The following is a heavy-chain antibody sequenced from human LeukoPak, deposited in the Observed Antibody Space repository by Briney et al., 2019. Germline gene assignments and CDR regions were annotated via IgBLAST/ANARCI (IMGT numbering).Heavy chain of an antibody. CDR2: IKQDGREI. CDR1: GFTFSSYT. J-gene: IGHJ4*01. Sequence: GGSLRLSCAASGFTFSSYTMNWVRQAPGKGLEWVANIKQDGREIYYMDSVKGRFTISRDNAKSSLYLQMNSLRAEDTAVYYCARDFSVGTTNYWGHGTLVTVSS. D-gene: IGHD1-26*01. CDR3: ARDFSVGTTNY. V-gene: IGHV3-7*01.